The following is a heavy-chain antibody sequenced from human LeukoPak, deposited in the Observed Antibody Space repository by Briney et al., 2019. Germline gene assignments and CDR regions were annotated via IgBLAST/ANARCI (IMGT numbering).Heavy chain of an antibody. J-gene: IGHJ4*02. Sequence: GGSLRLSCVASGFTFSRSWMSWVRQAPGKGLEWLANIKEDGSAKYYVDSVRGRFTISRDNAENSLYLQMNSLRAEDTAVYYCATSAAAPGNYWGQGTLVTVSS. V-gene: IGHV3-7*01. CDR1: GFTFSRSW. CDR2: IKEDGSAK. CDR3: ATSAAAPGNY. D-gene: IGHD6-13*01.